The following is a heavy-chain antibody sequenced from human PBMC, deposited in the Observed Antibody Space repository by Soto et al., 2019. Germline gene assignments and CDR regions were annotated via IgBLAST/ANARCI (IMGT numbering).Heavy chain of an antibody. Sequence: PGGSLRLSCEASGFTFSSYGMHWVRQAPGKGLEWVAVISYDGNNKYYADSVKGRFTISRDNSKNTMYLQMNSLRPEDTAVYYCAKDLDYYDSSGYNYYYYMDVWGKGTTVTVSS. CDR2: ISYDGNNK. CDR1: GFTFSSYG. D-gene: IGHD3-22*01. J-gene: IGHJ6*03. V-gene: IGHV3-30*18. CDR3: AKDLDYYDSSGYNYYYYMDV.